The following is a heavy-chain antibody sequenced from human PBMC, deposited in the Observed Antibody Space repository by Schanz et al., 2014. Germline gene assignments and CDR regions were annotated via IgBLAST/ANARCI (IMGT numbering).Heavy chain of an antibody. J-gene: IGHJ3*02. V-gene: IGHV3-74*02. CDR1: GFTFSTYA. CDR2: TNGDGTNA. CDR3: TRSYYDFSWGSYRFRAFDM. D-gene: IGHD3-16*02. Sequence: EVQLLDSGGGLVQPGGSLRLSCAASGFTFSTYAMSWVRQAPGKGLEWVSCTNGDGTNAKYADSVKGRFTISRDNAKKTLSLQMISLRAEDTAIYFCTRSYYDFSWGSYRFRAFDMWGQGTTVIVSS.